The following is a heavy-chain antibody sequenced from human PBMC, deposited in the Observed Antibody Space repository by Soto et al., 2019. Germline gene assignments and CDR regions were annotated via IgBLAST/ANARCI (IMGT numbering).Heavy chain of an antibody. CDR3: ARHAPGNWFDP. CDR2: IYYSGST. V-gene: IGHV4-59*08. Sequence: QVQLQESGPGLVKPSETLSLTCTVSGGSISSYYWSWIRQPPGKGLEWIGYIYYSGSTNYNPSLKGRVTISVDTSKNQFSLKLSSVTAADTAVYYCARHAPGNWFDPWGQGTLVTVSS. D-gene: IGHD3-10*01. J-gene: IGHJ5*02. CDR1: GGSISSYY.